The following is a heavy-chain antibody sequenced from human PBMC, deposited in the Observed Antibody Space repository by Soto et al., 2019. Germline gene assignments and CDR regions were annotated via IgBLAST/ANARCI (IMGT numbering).Heavy chain of an antibody. Sequence: EVQLVESGGGLVQPGGSLRLSCAASGFSLSSYWMSWVRQAPGKGLEWVANMNQDGSESDYVGSVKGRFTFTRDNAKNSLYLPMNRLRAEDTAVYYCARLSTSAGRRDLACWGQGTLVTVSS. V-gene: IGHV3-7*01. J-gene: IGHJ4*02. CDR1: GFSLSSYW. CDR2: MNQDGSES. CDR3: ARLSTSAGRRDLAC.